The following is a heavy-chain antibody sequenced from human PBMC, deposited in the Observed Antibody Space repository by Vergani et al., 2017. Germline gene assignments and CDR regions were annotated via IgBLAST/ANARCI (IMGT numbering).Heavy chain of an antibody. CDR3: ARAGYSYGYLLFDY. CDR2: IYYSGST. CDR1: GGSISSSSYY. Sequence: QLQLQESGPGLVKPSETLSLTCTVSGGSISSSSYYWGWIRQPPGKGLEWIGSIYYSGSTYYNPSLKSRVTISVDTSTNQFSLQLSYVTAADTAVYYCARAGYSYGYLLFDYWGQGTLVTVSS. V-gene: IGHV4-39*07. J-gene: IGHJ4*02. D-gene: IGHD5-18*01.